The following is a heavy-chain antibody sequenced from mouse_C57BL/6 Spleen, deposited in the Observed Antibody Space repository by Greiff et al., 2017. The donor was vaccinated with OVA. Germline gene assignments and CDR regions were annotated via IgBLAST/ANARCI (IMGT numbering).Heavy chain of an antibody. J-gene: IGHJ4*01. D-gene: IGHD1-1*01. V-gene: IGHV14-3*01. CDR3: ALYYYCSSYWNYAMDY. Sequence: VQLQQSVAELVRPGASVKLSCTASGFNIKNTYMHWVKQRPEQGLEWIGRIDPANGNTKYAPKFQGKATITADTSSNTAYLQLSSLTSEDTAIYYCALYYYCSSYWNYAMDYWGQGTSVTVSS. CDR1: GFNIKNTY. CDR2: IDPANGNT.